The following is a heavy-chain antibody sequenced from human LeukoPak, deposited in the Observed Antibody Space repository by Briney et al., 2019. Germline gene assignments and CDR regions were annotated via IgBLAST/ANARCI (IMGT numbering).Heavy chain of an antibody. D-gene: IGHD2-21*02. CDR2: IKSKTDGGTT. CDR1: GYSISRDYY. CDR3: TTNCGGDCYIIDFDY. V-gene: IGHV3-15*01. Sequence: ETLSLTCAVSGYSISRDYYWALIRQPPGKGLEWVGRIKSKTDGGTTDYAAPVKGRFTISRDDSKNTLYLQMNSLKTEDTAVYYCTTNCGGDCYIIDFDYWGQGTLVTVSS. J-gene: IGHJ4*02.